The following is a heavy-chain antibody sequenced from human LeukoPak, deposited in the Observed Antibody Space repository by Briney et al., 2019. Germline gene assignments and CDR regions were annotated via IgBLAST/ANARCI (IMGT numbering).Heavy chain of an antibody. Sequence: WASVKVSCKASGYTFTSYAMNWVRQAPGQGLEWMGWMNPNNGNTGFAQKFQGRVTITRNTSISTAYMELTTLTFDDTAVYYCARGDPRLRLLGYWGQGTPVTVSS. CDR2: MNPNNGNT. CDR3: ARGDPRLRLLGY. V-gene: IGHV1-8*03. J-gene: IGHJ4*02. D-gene: IGHD5-12*01. CDR1: GYTFTSYA.